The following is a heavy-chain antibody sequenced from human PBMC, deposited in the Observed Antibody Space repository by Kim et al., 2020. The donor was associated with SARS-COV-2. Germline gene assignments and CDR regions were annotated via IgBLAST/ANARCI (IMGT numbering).Heavy chain of an antibody. CDR1: GASISYYY. Sequence: SETLSLTCTVSGASISYYYWSWIRQPPGRGLEWVGCFYHSGSTSYNPSLKSRVTISVDTSKNQFSLQLRSVSAADTAVYYCARLNSGPIRWGQGTLVTVSS. D-gene: IGHD6-19*01. V-gene: IGHV4-59*01. J-gene: IGHJ4*02. CDR2: FYHSGST. CDR3: ARLNSGPIR.